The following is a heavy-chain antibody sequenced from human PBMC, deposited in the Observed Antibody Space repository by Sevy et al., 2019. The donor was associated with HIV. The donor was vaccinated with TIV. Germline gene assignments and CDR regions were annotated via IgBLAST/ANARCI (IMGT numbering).Heavy chain of an antibody. V-gene: IGHV3-72*01. J-gene: IGHJ4*02. D-gene: IGHD6-13*01. CDR3: TTHAGIAAAGRVFDY. Sequence: GGSLRLSCAASGFTFSDHYMEWVRQAPGKGLEWVGRTRNKADSYTTEYAASVKGRLTISRDDSRKLLYLQMNSLKTEDTAVYYCTTHAGIAAAGRVFDYWGQGTLVTVSS. CDR1: GFTFSDHY. CDR2: TRNKADSYTT.